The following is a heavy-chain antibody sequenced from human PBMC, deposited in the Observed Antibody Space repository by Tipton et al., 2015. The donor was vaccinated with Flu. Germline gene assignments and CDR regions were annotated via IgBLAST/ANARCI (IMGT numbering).Heavy chain of an antibody. CDR3: AGRGLLTPGLDF. V-gene: IGHV1-8*01. D-gene: IGHD4-23*01. J-gene: IGHJ4*02. CDR2: LNPNNGNT. CDR1: GYTFPTYD. Sequence: QLVQSGAEVKKPGASVKVSCKASGYTFPTYDIHWVRQATGQGLEWMGWLNPNNGNTGSAQKFQGRVTMTRDTSITTAYMELSSLTSEDPAVYFCAGRGLLTPGLDFWGQGTLVTVSS.